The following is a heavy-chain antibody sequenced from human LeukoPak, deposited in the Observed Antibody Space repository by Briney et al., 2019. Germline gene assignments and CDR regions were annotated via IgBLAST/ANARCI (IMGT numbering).Heavy chain of an antibody. V-gene: IGHV3-7*03. J-gene: IGHJ4*02. Sequence: PGESLRLSCTASGFTFSNFWMGWVRQAPGKGLEWVANIKQYGSEKHYVDSVKGRFTISRDNAKNSLYLQMNSLRAEDTAVYYCVRDRPAYCGGDCYSLGLDYWGQGTLVTVSS. CDR3: VRDRPAYCGGDCYSLGLDY. CDR2: IKQYGSEK. CDR1: GFTFSNFW. D-gene: IGHD2-21*02.